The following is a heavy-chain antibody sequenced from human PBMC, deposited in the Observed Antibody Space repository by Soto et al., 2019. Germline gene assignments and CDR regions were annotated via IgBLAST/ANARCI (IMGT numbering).Heavy chain of an antibody. J-gene: IGHJ4*02. D-gene: IGHD5-18*01. CDR1: GFTFTSSA. CDR3: AASASGYSYGDFDY. Sequence: SVKVSCKASGFTFTSSAVQWVRQARGQRLEWIGWIVVGSGNTNYAQKFQERVTITRDMSTSTAYMELSSLRSEDTAVYYCAASASGYSYGDFDYWGQGTLVTVSS. CDR2: IVVGSGNT. V-gene: IGHV1-58*01.